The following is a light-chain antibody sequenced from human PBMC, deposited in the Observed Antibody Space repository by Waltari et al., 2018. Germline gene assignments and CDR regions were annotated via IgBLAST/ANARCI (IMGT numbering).Light chain of an antibody. J-gene: IGLJ2*01. CDR2: DTN. CDR3: GTWDNSLNIVI. V-gene: IGLV1-51*01. Sequence: QSVLTQPPSVSAAPRQKVSISCSGSSSNIGNSSVSWFQQFPRAAPKLLIYDTNKRPSGIPDRFSASKSGTSATLGISGLQTGDEAIYHCGTWDNSLNIVILGGGTKLTVL. CDR1: SSNIGNSS.